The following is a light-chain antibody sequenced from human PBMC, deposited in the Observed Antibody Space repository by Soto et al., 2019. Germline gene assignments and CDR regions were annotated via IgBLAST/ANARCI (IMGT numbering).Light chain of an antibody. CDR3: CSYAGSYTSKV. CDR2: DVS. J-gene: IGLJ3*02. V-gene: IGLV2-11*01. CDR1: SSDVGGYNY. Sequence: QSALTQPRSVSGSPGQSVTISCTGTSSDVGGYNYVSWYQQHPGKAPKLMIYDVSKRPSGVPDRFSGSKSGNRASLTISGLQAEDEADYYCCSYAGSYTSKVFGGGTKLTVL.